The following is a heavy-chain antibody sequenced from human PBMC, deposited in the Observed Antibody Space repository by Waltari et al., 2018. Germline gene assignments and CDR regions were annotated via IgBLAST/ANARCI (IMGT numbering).Heavy chain of an antibody. CDR3: ARELLVYYYDSSGYFDY. CDR2: IWDDGSNK. D-gene: IGHD3-22*01. V-gene: IGHV3-33*01. CDR1: GFTFSRYG. Sequence: QVQLVESGGGVVQPGRSLRLSCAASGFTFSRYGMPWVRQAPGQGLEWVAVIWDDGSNKYYADSVKGRFTISRDNSKNTLYLQMNSLRAEDTAVYYCARELLVYYYDSSGYFDYWGQGTLVTISS. J-gene: IGHJ4*02.